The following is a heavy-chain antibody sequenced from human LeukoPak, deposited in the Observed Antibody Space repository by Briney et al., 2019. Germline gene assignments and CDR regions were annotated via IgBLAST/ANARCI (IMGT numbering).Heavy chain of an antibody. V-gene: IGHV1-24*01. Sequence: ASVKVSCKVSGYTLTELSMHWVRQAPGKGLEWMGGFDPEDGETIYAQKFQGRVTMTEDTSTDTAYMELSSLRSDDTAVYYCARDQGTYYDFWSGYYTPQTDGYWGQGTLVTVSS. J-gene: IGHJ4*02. CDR2: FDPEDGET. D-gene: IGHD3-3*01. CDR3: ARDQGTYYDFWSGYYTPQTDGY. CDR1: GYTLTELS.